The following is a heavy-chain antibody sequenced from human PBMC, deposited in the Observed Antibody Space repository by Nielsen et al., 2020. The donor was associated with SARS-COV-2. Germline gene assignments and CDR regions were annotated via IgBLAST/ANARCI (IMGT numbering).Heavy chain of an antibody. V-gene: IGHV1-2*02. D-gene: IGHD5-24*01. CDR1: GYTFTGYY. CDR3: APTRIRDGYNYPFDY. Sequence: ASVKVSCKASGYTFTGYYMHWVRQAPGQGLEWMGWINPNSGGTSYAQKFQGRVTMTRDTSITTAYMEVSRLKFDDTAVYYCAPTRIRDGYNYPFDYWGQGTLVTVSS. J-gene: IGHJ4*02. CDR2: INPNSGGT.